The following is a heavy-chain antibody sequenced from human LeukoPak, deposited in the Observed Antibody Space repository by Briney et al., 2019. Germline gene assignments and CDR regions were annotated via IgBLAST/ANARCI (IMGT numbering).Heavy chain of an antibody. D-gene: IGHD5-24*01. Sequence: GSLRLSCAASGFTFSDYYMSWIRQPPGKGLEWIGEINHSGSTNYNPSLKSRVTISVDTSKNQFSLKLSSVTAADTAVYYCARGLSWLQSSYYFDYWGQGTLVTVSS. CDR1: GFTFSDYY. CDR2: INHSGST. J-gene: IGHJ4*02. CDR3: ARGLSWLQSSYYFDY. V-gene: IGHV4-34*01.